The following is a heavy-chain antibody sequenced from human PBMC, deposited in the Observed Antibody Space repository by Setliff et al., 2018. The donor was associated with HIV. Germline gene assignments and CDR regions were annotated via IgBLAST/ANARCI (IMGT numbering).Heavy chain of an antibody. V-gene: IGHV4-34*01. CDR3: ARMSISASVYFDY. J-gene: IGHJ4*02. D-gene: IGHD6-25*01. CDR1: GGSFSDYS. Sequence: SETLSLTCAVYGGSFSDYSWNWIRQPPGKELEWIGYIYHTGATYYKSSLESRLTISVDTSKNQFSLKLNSVTAADTAVYFCARMSISASVYFDYWGQGSQVTVSS. CDR2: IYHTGAT.